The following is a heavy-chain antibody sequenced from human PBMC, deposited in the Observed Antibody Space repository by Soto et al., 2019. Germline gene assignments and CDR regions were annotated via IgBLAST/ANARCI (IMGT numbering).Heavy chain of an antibody. CDR1: GGSISGYY. CDR2: IYYSGNS. J-gene: IGHJ3*02. CDR3: ARGYITMLRGVSEAFDI. Sequence: SETLSLTCTVSGGSISGYYWTWIRQPPGKGLEWIGYIYYSGNSNYNPSLKSRVTISVDTSKNLFSLNLSSVTAADTAVYYCARGYITMLRGVSEAFDIWGQGTMVTVSS. V-gene: IGHV4-59*01. D-gene: IGHD3-10*01.